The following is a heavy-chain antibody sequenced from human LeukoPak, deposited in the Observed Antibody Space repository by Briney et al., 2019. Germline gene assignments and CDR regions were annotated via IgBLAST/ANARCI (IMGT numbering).Heavy chain of an antibody. CDR3: ARSITWSHLMDY. D-gene: IGHD2-8*02. CDR2: ISSFSGTI. J-gene: IGHJ4*02. V-gene: IGHV3-11*04. CDR1: GFTFSDYY. Sequence: PGGSLRLSCAASGFTFSDYYMSWIRQAPGKGLEWVSYISSFSGTINYADSVKGRFTISRDNAKNSLYLQMNSLRAEDTAVYYCARSITWSHLMDYWGQETLVTVSS.